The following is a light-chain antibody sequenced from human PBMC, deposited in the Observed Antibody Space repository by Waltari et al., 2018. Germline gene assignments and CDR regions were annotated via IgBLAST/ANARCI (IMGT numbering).Light chain of an antibody. CDR2: AAS. J-gene: IGKJ4*01. CDR1: QGINTY. CDR3: QQVKSYPLT. V-gene: IGKV1-9*01. Sequence: IQLTQSPSSLSASVGDRVTITCRASQGINTYLAWYQQKPGKAPNRLIYAASTLQSGVPSRFIGSGAGTEFTPISSSLQHEDFATYCCQQVKSYPLTFGGGTTVEIK.